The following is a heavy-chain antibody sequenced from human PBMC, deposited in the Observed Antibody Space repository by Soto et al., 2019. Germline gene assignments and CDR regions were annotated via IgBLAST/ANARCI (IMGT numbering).Heavy chain of an antibody. CDR1: GGSLSSGDYY. J-gene: IGHJ4*02. D-gene: IGHD3-22*01. V-gene: IGHV4-30-4*01. Sequence: QVRLQESGPGLVKPSQTLSLTCTVSGGSLSSGDYYWSWIRQPPGKGLEWIGYISYSGTTYYNPSLKSRVTVSVDTSKNQFSLKLSSVTAADTAVYYCARDLGGSSGYFDFWGQGTLVTVSS. CDR2: ISYSGTT. CDR3: ARDLGGSSGYFDF.